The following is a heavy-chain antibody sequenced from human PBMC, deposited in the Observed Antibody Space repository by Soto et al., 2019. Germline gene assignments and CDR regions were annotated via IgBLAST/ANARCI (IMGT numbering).Heavy chain of an antibody. CDR1: GGSISSGGYS. J-gene: IGHJ4*02. CDR3: ATAPGPY. V-gene: IGHV4-30-2*01. Sequence: QLKMQESGSGLVKPSQTLSLTCAVSGGSISSGGYSWSWIRQPPGKGLEWIGYINHSGSTYYNTSLKSRVTISVNRTKNQFSLKLSSVSAADTAVYYCATAPGPYWGQGTLGTVSS. CDR2: INHSGST.